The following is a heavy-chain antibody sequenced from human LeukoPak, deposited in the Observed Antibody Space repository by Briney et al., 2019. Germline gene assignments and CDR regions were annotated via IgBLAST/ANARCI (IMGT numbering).Heavy chain of an antibody. D-gene: IGHD3-10*02. CDR2: ISVSGNT. Sequence: PGGSLRLSCAASGFTFSSYAMSWVRRGPGKGLEWVSAISVSGNTYHADSVKGRFTISRDSSKNTLYLQMNSLRAEDTAVYYCAELGITMIGGVWGKGTTVTISS. CDR1: GFTFSSYA. V-gene: IGHV3-23*01. J-gene: IGHJ6*04. CDR3: AELGITMIGGV.